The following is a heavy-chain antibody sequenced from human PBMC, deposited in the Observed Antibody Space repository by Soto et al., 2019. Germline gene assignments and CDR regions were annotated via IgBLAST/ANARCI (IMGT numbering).Heavy chain of an antibody. V-gene: IGHV3-7*05. CDR1: GFTFSTYW. CDR2: IKQDGSER. D-gene: IGHD6-6*01. CDR3: ARGSVATRPTDY. J-gene: IGHJ4*02. Sequence: GGSLRLSCVASGFTFSTYWMSWVRQAPEKGLEWVAHIKQDGSERYYVDSVKGRLTVSRDNTRNSLYLQMNSLRVEDTAVYYCARGSVATRPTDYWGQGTLVTVSS.